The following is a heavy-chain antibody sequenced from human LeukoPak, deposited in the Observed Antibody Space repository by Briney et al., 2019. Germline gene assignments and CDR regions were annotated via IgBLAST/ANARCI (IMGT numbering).Heavy chain of an antibody. Sequence: GRSLRLSCAASGFTFSNYGMHWVRQAPDKGLEWVAGISFDGRNKFYADSVKGRFTISRDNSKNTLSLQMNSLRAEDTALYFCAKGERGIAVAGLDYWDQGTLVTVSS. CDR1: GFTFSNYG. CDR2: ISFDGRNK. D-gene: IGHD6-19*01. V-gene: IGHV3-30*18. CDR3: AKGERGIAVAGLDY. J-gene: IGHJ4*02.